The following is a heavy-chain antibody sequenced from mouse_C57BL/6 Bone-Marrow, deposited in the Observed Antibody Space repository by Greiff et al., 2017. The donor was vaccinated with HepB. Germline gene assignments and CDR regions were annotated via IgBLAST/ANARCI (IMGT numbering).Heavy chain of an antibody. CDR2: IDPSDSYT. CDR1: GYTFTSYW. V-gene: IGHV1-59*01. J-gene: IGHJ3*01. D-gene: IGHD2-2*01. Sequence: QVQLQQPGAELVRPGTSVKLSCKASGYTFTSYWMHWVKQRPGQGLEWIGVIDPSDSYTNYNQKFKGKATLTVDTSSSTAYMQLSSLTSEDSAVYYCARREMVTGGAFAYWGQGTLVTVSA. CDR3: ARREMVTGGAFAY.